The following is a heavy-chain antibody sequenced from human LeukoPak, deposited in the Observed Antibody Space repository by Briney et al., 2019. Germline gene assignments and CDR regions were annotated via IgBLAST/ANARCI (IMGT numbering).Heavy chain of an antibody. V-gene: IGHV4-59*12. CDR2: INYTGST. CDR3: ARGYSHDY. D-gene: IGHD5-18*01. Sequence: NTSETLSLTCTVSGGSISTYYWSWIRQPPGKGLEWIGYINYTGSTNYNPSLKSRVTISVDTSKNQFSLKLSSVTAADTAVYYCARGYSHDYWGQGTLVTVSS. CDR1: GGSISTYY. J-gene: IGHJ4*02.